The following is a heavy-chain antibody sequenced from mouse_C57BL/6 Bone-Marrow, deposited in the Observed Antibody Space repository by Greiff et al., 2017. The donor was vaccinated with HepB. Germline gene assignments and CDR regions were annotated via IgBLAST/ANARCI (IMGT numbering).Heavy chain of an antibody. Sequence: EVKLQESGGGLVKPGGSLKLSCAASGFTFSSYAMSWVRQTPEKRLEWVATISDGGSYTYYPDNVKGRFTISRDNAKNNLYLQMSHLKSEDTAMYYCASSSHWYFDVWGTGTTVTVSS. CDR2: ISDGGSYT. CDR1: GFTFSSYA. V-gene: IGHV5-4*03. CDR3: ASSSHWYFDV. D-gene: IGHD1-1*01. J-gene: IGHJ1*03.